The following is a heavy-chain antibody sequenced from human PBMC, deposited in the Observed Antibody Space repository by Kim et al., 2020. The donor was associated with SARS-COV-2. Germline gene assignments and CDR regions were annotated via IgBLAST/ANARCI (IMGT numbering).Heavy chain of an antibody. V-gene: IGHV4-31*03. J-gene: IGHJ3*02. CDR2: IYYSGST. D-gene: IGHD6-19*01. CDR3: ARDLAPIAVAFGARDAFDI. Sequence: SDTLSLTCTVSGGSISSGGYYWSWIRQHPGKGLEWIGYIYYSGSTYYNPSLKSRVTISVDTSKNQFSLKLSSVTAADTAVYYCARDLAPIAVAFGARDAFDIWGQGTMVTVSS. CDR1: GGSISSGGYY.